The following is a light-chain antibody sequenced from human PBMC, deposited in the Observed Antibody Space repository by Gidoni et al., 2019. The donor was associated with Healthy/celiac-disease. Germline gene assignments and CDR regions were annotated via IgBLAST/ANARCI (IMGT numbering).Light chain of an antibody. CDR3: SSYAGSNNYV. V-gene: IGLV2-8*01. CDR2: EVS. J-gene: IGLJ1*01. CDR1: SSDVGGYNY. Sequence: QSALTQPPSASGSPGQSVTISCTGTSSDVGGYNYVSWYQQHPGKAPKLMIYEVSQRPSGVPDSFSGSKSGNTASLTVSGLQAEDEADYYCSSYAGSNNYVFGTGTKVTVL.